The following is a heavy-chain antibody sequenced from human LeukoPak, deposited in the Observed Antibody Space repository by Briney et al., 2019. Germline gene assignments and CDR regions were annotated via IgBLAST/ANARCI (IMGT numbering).Heavy chain of an antibody. J-gene: IGHJ3*02. V-gene: IGHV3-43D*04. CDR3: AKDICGGDCHDAFDI. CDR1: GFTFDDYA. CDR2: ISWDGGST. Sequence: PGGSPRLSCAASGFTFDDYAMHWVRQAPGKGLEWVSLISWDGGSTYYADSVKGRFTISRDNSKNSLYLQMNSLRAEDTALYYCAKDICGGDCHDAFDIWGQGTMVTVSS. D-gene: IGHD2-21*01.